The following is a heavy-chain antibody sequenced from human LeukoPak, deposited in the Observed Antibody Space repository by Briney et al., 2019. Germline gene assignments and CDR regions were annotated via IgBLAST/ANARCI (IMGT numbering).Heavy chain of an antibody. Sequence: SETLSLTCAVSGYSISSGYYWGWIRQPPGKGLEWIGSIFHSGSTYYNPSLKSRVTISVDTSKNQFSLKLSSVTAADTAVYYCARGRRDGYNLEYFDKWGQGTLVTVSS. J-gene: IGHJ4*02. CDR2: IFHSGST. CDR3: ARGRRDGYNLEYFDK. V-gene: IGHV4-38-2*01. D-gene: IGHD5-24*01. CDR1: GYSISSGYY.